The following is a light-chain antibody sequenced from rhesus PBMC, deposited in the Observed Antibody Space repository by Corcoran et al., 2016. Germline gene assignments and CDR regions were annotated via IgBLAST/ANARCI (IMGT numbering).Light chain of an antibody. CDR3: LQYNSSPFT. Sequence: DIQMTQSPSSLSASVGDTVTITCRTSQDISGWLAWYQQKPGEGPRLLIDATSSLTSGVPSRLSGSVSGADFTLTISSLQPEDFATYYCLQYNSSPFTFGTGTKLDI. V-gene: IGKV1-22*01. J-gene: IGKJ3*01. CDR2: ATS. CDR1: QDISGW.